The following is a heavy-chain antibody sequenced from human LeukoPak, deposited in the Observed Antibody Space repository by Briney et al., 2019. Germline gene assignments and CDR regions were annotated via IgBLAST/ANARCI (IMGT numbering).Heavy chain of an antibody. J-gene: IGHJ6*03. CDR2: IYYSGST. CDR1: GGSISSSSYY. CDR3: ARHQGATALYYCYYMDV. D-gene: IGHD1-26*01. V-gene: IGHV4-39*01. Sequence: SETLSLTCTVSGGSISSSSYYWGWIRQPPGKGLEWIGSIYYSGSTYYNPSLKSRITISVDTSKNQFSLKLSSVAAADTAVYFCARHQGATALYYCYYMDVWGKGTPVTVSS.